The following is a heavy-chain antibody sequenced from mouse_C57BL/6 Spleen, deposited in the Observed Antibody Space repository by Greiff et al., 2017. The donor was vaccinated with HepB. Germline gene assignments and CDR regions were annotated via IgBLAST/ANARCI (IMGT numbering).Heavy chain of an antibody. CDR3: AREGGIHFDY. CDR1: GYSITSGYY. Sequence: EVQVVESGPGLVKPSQSLSLTCSVTGYSITSGYYWNWIRQFPGNKLEWMGYISYDGSNNYNPSLKNRISITRDTSKNQFFLKLNSVTTEDTATYYCAREGGIHFDYWGQGTTLTVSS. J-gene: IGHJ2*01. CDR2: ISYDGSN. V-gene: IGHV3-6*01.